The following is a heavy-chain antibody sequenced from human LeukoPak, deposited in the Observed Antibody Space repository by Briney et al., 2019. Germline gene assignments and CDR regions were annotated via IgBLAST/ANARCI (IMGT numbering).Heavy chain of an antibody. CDR3: ARAVLISGWYFYAFDI. D-gene: IGHD6-19*01. Sequence: GGSLRLSYAASGFTFNSHSLNWVRQAPGKGLEWHSYITSNSHVMYNADSVKGRFTISRDNAKNSLYLQMNSLRAEDTAVYYCARAVLISGWYFYAFDIWGQGTMVTVSS. CDR1: GFTFNSHS. J-gene: IGHJ3*02. V-gene: IGHV3-21*05. CDR2: ITSNSHVM.